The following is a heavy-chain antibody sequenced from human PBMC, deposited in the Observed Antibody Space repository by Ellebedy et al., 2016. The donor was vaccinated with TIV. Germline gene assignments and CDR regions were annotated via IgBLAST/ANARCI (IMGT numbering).Heavy chain of an antibody. CDR2: IKEDGSEK. J-gene: IGHJ4*02. CDR3: ARDTGNSGENPTDY. Sequence: GESLKISCAGSGFIFSASWTSWVRQAPGKGLEWVTNIKEDGSEKHYADSVRGRFNISRDNTKNSVYLQMDSLRAEDTAVYFCARDTGNSGENPTDYWGQGTLVTVSA. D-gene: IGHD6-19*01. V-gene: IGHV3-7*03. CDR1: GFIFSASW.